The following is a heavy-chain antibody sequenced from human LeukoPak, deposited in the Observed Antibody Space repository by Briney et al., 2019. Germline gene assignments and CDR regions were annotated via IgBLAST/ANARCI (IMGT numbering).Heavy chain of an antibody. CDR3: HYDFWSGYYVFDY. D-gene: IGHD3-3*01. V-gene: IGHV3-23*01. Sequence: GGSLRLSCAASTFTFNSYAVSWVRQAPGKGLEWISAISSSGDLAFYADSVKGRFTISRDNSKNMLYLQMDSLRAEDTAVYYCHYDFWSGYYVFDYWGQGTLVPVSS. J-gene: IGHJ4*02. CDR2: ISSSGDLA. CDR1: TFTFNSYA.